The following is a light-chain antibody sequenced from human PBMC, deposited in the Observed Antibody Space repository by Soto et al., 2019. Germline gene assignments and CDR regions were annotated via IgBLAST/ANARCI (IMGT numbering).Light chain of an antibody. V-gene: IGKV3-20*01. CDR3: QQYGSSYPWT. J-gene: IGKJ1*01. CDR1: QSVSNDF. Sequence: EIVSTQSPGILSLSPGERATLSCRASQSVSNDFLAWYQQKPGQAPRLLIYGASSRATGIPDRFSGSGSGTAFTLTIRRLEPEDFAVYYCQQYGSSYPWTFGQGTKVAI. CDR2: GAS.